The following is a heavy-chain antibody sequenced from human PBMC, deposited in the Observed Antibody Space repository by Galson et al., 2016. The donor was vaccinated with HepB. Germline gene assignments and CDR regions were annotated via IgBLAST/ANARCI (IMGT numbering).Heavy chain of an antibody. J-gene: IGHJ4*02. CDR1: GFAFSTFG. V-gene: IGHV3-30*03. CDR2: ISYDGSNQ. Sequence: SLRLSCAASGFAFSTFGMHWVRQAPGKGLEWVAIISYDGSNQFFIDSVRGRFTISRDNSKNTLYLQLNNVRPEDTAVYYCAASTWVTTGFDYWGQGTLVTAAS. CDR3: AASTWVTTGFDY. D-gene: IGHD2-21*02.